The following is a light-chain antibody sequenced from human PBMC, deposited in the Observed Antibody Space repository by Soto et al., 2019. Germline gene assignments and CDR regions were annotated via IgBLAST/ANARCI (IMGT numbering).Light chain of an antibody. CDR2: EVS. CDR3: MQSVQLPLT. Sequence: DIVMTQTPLSLSVTPGQPASISCKSSQSLLFSDGRTYFFWYLQKPGQPPKLLISEVSNRFSGVPDRFSGSGSGTDFTLKISRVEAEDVGVYYCMQSVQLPLTFGEGTKVDIK. CDR1: QSLLFSDGRTY. J-gene: IGKJ4*01. V-gene: IGKV2D-29*01.